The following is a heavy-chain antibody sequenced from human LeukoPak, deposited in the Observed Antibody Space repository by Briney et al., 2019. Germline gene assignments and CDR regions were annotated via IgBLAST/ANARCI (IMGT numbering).Heavy chain of an antibody. D-gene: IGHD3-16*02. CDR2: IYYSGST. CDR1: GGSISSSSYY. V-gene: IGHV4-39*01. J-gene: IGHJ4*02. Sequence: TSETLSLTCTVSGGSISSSSYYWGWIRQPPGKGLEWIGSIYYSGSTYYNPSLKSRVTISVDTSKNQFSLKLGSVTAADTAVYYCARLGDYVWGSYQLYWGQGTLVTVSS. CDR3: ARLGDYVWGSYQLY.